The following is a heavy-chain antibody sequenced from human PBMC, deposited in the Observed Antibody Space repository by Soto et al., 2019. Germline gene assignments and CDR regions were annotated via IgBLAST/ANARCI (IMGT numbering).Heavy chain of an antibody. V-gene: IGHV3-74*03. CDR3: VKDQVVDGQYYGSSEFFF. D-gene: IGHD3-10*01. CDR2: INTDGTDT. J-gene: IGHJ4*02. CDR1: GLNLRGYW. Sequence: EAQLMESGGRIVRPGGNLRLSCAASGLNLRGYWMHWVRQAPGEGLIWVSRINTDGTDTLYADSVKGRFTISRDNAKDTVYLEMTGLRADDTAVYYCVKDQVVDGQYYGSSEFFFWGRGTVVTVSS.